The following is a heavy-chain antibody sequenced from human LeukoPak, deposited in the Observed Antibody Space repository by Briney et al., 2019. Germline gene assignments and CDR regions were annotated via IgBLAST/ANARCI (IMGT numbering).Heavy chain of an antibody. Sequence: SETLSLTCTVSGGSISSGGYYWSWIRQHPGKGLEWIGYIYYSGSTYYNPSLKSRVTMSVDTSKNQFSLKLSSVTAADTAVYYCARRSSSGSYFDYWGQGTLVTVSS. CDR3: ARRSSSGSYFDY. CDR1: GGSISSGGYY. J-gene: IGHJ4*02. CDR2: IYYSGST. D-gene: IGHD1-26*01. V-gene: IGHV4-39*01.